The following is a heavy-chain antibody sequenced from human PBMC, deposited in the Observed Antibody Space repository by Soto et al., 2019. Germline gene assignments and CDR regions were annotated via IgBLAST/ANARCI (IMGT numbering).Heavy chain of an antibody. Sequence: PWETLSLTCTVSGGSISSGGYYWSWIRQHPGKGLEWIGYIYYSGSTYYNPSLKSRVTISVDTSKNQFSLKLSSVTAADTAVYYCAASCVGCGGFNYYGMDVWGQGTTVTSP. CDR1: GGSISSGGYY. CDR2: IYYSGST. J-gene: IGHJ6*02. V-gene: IGHV4-31*03. D-gene: IGHD2-21*01. CDR3: AASCVGCGGFNYYGMDV.